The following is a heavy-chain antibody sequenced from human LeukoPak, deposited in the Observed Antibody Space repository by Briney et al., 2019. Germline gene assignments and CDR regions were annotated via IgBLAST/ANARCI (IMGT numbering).Heavy chain of an antibody. D-gene: IGHD3-22*01. Sequence: SETLSLTCSVSADSVSRSDSYWDWIRQPPGKGLEWIGTTYYSGRTYYSPSLKSRVTLSVDTSSNQFSLNLRSVTAADTAVYYCARRRYYDGSGYLQWGQGTLLSVSS. J-gene: IGHJ1*01. CDR1: ADSVSRSDSY. CDR2: TYYSGRT. V-gene: IGHV4-39*01. CDR3: ARRRYYDGSGYLQ.